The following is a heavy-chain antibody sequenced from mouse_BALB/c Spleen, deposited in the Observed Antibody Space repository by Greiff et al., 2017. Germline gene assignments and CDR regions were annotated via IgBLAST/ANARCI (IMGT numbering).Heavy chain of an antibody. CDR2: ISSGSSTI. CDR1: GFTFSSFG. D-gene: IGHD1-2*01. CDR3: AREKGFTTALYFDY. J-gene: IGHJ2*01. Sequence: EVQVVESGGGLVQPGGSRKLSCAASGFTFSSFGMHWVRQAPEKGLEWVAYISSGSSTIYYADTVKGRFTISRDNPKNTLFLQMTSLRSEDTAMYYCAREKGFTTALYFDYWGQGTTLTVSS. V-gene: IGHV5-17*02.